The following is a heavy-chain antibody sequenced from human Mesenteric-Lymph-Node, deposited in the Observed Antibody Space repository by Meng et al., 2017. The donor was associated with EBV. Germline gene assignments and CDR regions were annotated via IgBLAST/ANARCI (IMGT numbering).Heavy chain of an antibody. CDR3: AAFTHSF. CDR2: FNPEDGGT. CDR1: GYTLAELS. V-gene: IGHV1-24*01. D-gene: IGHD2-15*01. Sequence: VHLVKFGAEGKKPGASVTVSCKVSGYTLAELSMHWVRQAPGKGLEWMGGFNPEDGGTLYAQKFQGRVTMTEDTSTDTAYLKLSRLRSDDTAVYYCAAFTHSFWGQGTLVTVSS. J-gene: IGHJ4*02.